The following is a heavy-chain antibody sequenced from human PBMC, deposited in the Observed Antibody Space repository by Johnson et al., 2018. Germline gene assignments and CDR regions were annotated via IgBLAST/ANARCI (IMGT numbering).Heavy chain of an antibody. CDR1: GFTFSSFD. CDR3: ASRYYDSSGYFAYFQH. V-gene: IGHV3-13*01. J-gene: IGHJ1*01. Sequence: VQLVESGGGLVQPGGSLRLSCAASGFTFSSFDMHWVRQATGKGLEWVSAIGTAGDTYYPGSVKGRFTISRDNAKNSLYLQMNTLRAEDTAVYYCASRYYDSSGYFAYFQHWGQGTLVTVSS. D-gene: IGHD3-22*01. CDR2: IGTAGDT.